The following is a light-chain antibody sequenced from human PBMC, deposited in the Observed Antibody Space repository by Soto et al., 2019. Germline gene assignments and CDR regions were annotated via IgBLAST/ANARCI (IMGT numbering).Light chain of an antibody. CDR1: QSVSSY. Sequence: EIVLTQSPATLSLSPGERATPSCRASQSVSSYLAWYQHKPGQAPRLLIYDAANRATGIPDRFSGSMSGTDFTLSISSLEPEDFAVYYCQQRSTLPLTFGGGTKVDIK. CDR2: DAA. J-gene: IGKJ4*01. CDR3: QQRSTLPLT. V-gene: IGKV3-11*01.